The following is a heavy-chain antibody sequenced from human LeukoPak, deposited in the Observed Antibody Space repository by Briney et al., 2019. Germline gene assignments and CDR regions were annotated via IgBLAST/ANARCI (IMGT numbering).Heavy chain of an antibody. CDR1: GGSISSSSYY. CDR2: IYYSGST. Sequence: SETLSLTCTVSGGSISSSSYYWGWIRQPPGKGLEWIGSIYYSGSTYYNPSLKSRVTISVDTSKNQFSLKLSSVTAADTAAYYCASQEYYYDSSGYANWFDPWGQGTLVTVSS. D-gene: IGHD3-22*01. J-gene: IGHJ5*02. V-gene: IGHV4-39*01. CDR3: ASQEYYYDSSGYANWFDP.